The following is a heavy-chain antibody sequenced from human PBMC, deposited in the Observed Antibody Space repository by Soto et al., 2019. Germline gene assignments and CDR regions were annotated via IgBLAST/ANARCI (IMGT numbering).Heavy chain of an antibody. V-gene: IGHV4-59*01. CDR3: ARDRSFGELFYDY. J-gene: IGHJ4*02. D-gene: IGHD3-10*01. CDR1: GGSISSYY. Sequence: SETLSLTCTVSGGSISSYYWSWIRQPPGKGLEWIGYIYYSGSTNYNPSLKSRVTISVDTSKNQFSLKLSSVTAADTAVYYCARDRSFGELFYDYWGQGTLVTVSS. CDR2: IYYSGST.